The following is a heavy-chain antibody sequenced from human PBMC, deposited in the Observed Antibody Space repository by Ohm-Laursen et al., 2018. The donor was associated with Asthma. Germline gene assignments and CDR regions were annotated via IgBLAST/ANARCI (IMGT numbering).Heavy chain of an antibody. V-gene: IGHV3-11*01. CDR2: ISTTSNTI. D-gene: IGHD4-17*01. CDR1: GFTFSNYY. CDR3: ARDPPVTTVTTGEYFDF. J-gene: IGHJ4*01. Sequence: GPLRLSCTASGFTFSNYYMSWIRQAPGKGLEWVSYISTTSNTIYYADSVKGRFTISRDNAKSSLYLQMNNLRADDTAVYYCARDPPVTTVTTGEYFDFWGHGTPVTVSS.